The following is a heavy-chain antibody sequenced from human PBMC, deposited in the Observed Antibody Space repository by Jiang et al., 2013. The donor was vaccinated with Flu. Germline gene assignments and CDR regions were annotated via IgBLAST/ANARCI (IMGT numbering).Heavy chain of an antibody. J-gene: IGHJ5*02. CDR3: ARDQAPSIAAPIFDWFDP. CDR2: INPNSGGT. CDR1: GYTFTGYY. Sequence: SGAEVKKPGASVKVSCKASGYTFTGYYMHWVRQAPGQGLEWMGRINPNSGGTNYAQKFQGRVTMTRDTSISTAYMELSRLRSDDTAVYYCARDQAPSIAAPIFDWFDPWGQGTLVTVSS. V-gene: IGHV1-2*06. D-gene: IGHD6-6*01.